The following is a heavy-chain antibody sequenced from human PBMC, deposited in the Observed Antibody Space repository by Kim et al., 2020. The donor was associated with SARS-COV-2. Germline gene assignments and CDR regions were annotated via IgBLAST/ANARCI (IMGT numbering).Heavy chain of an antibody. D-gene: IGHD1-26*01. CDR3: AREGHTSGHAGAFDV. CDR1: GFTFSTYV. CDR2: VPSEQSHNK. J-gene: IGHJ3*01. Sequence: GGSLRLSCEAYGFTFSTYVLHWVRLAPGKGLEWVALVPSEQSHNKIYADSLKGRFTISRDNSKSTLYLEMNSLRADDTAIYYCAREGHTSGHAGAFDVWGQGTMVTVSS. V-gene: IGHV3-30*03.